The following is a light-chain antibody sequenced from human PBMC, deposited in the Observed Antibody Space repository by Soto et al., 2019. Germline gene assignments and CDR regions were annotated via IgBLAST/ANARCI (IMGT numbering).Light chain of an antibody. Sequence: DIQMTQSISTLSASVGARVTITCRASQSSSRWLAWYQQKPGKAPKALIYDASTLRSGVASMFSGGGSGTEFTLTISSLHPDDFATYYCQQYNTYSTFGQGTRLEIK. CDR2: DAS. V-gene: IGKV1-5*01. CDR1: QSSSRW. CDR3: QQYNTYST. J-gene: IGKJ5*01.